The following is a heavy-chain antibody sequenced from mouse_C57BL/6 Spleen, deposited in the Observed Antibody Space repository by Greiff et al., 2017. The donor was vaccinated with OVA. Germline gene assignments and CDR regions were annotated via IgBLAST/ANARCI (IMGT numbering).Heavy chain of an antibody. CDR1: GFTFSSYT. V-gene: IGHV5-9*01. Sequence: EVMLVESGGGLVKPGGSLKLSCAASGFTFSSYTMSWVRQTPEKRLEWVATISGGGGNTYYPDSVQDRFTISIDNAQNPLYLQMRSLRSEDTALYYSASRGGCFDGWGQGTTRTVSS. CDR3: ASRGGCFDG. CDR2: ISGGGGNT. J-gene: IGHJ2*01.